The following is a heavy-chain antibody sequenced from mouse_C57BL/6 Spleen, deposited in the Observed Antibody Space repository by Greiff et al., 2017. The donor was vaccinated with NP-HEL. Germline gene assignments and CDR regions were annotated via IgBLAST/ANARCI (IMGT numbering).Heavy chain of an antibody. V-gene: IGHV5-6*02. J-gene: IGHJ1*03. D-gene: IGHD2-1*01. CDR2: ISSGGSYT. CDR1: GFTFSSYG. Sequence: DVKLQESGGDLVKPGGSLKLSCAASGFTFSSYGMSWVRQTPDKRLEWVATISSGGSYTYYPDSVKGRFTISRDNAKNTLYLQMSSLKSEDTAMYYCARQGYYGNYGVFDVWGTGTTVTVSS. CDR3: ARQGYYGNYGVFDV.